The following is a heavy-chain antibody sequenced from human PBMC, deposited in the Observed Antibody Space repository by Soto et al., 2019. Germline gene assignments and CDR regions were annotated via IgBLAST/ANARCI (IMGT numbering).Heavy chain of an antibody. CDR2: VSSNGGST. V-gene: IGHV3-64*02. J-gene: IGHJ3*01. CDR3: ARGLGSSWYYAFDH. Sequence: GGSLRLSCAASGFTFSSHTMHWVRQAPGKGLEYVSTVSSNGGSTYYADSVRGRFTISRDNSKNTLYLQMGSLRAEDMAVYYCARGLGSSWYYAFDHWGQGTLAT. CDR1: GFTFSSHT. D-gene: IGHD6-13*01.